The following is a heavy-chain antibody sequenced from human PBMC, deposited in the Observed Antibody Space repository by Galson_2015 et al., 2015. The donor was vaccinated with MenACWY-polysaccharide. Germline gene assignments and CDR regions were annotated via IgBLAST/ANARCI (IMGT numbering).Heavy chain of an antibody. CDR1: GLPFRSSG. CDR3: ARESSRIVFHAFDI. V-gene: IGHV3-33*05. Sequence: SLRLSCAASGLPFRSSGMHWGRQAPGKGLEWVALIQNVGSPKAYADSVKGRFTISRDNSKNTLYLEMNSLSAEDTAVYYCARESSRIVFHAFDIWGQGTMVTVSS. D-gene: IGHD6-19*01. J-gene: IGHJ3*02. CDR2: IQNVGSPK.